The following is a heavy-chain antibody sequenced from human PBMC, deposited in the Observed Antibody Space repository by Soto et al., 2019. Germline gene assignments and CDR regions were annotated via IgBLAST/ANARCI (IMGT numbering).Heavy chain of an antibody. J-gene: IGHJ6*02. D-gene: IGHD3-10*01. CDR2: INHSGST. Sequence: PSEXXXXTCAVYGGSFSGYYWSWIRQPPGKGLEWIGEINHSGSTNYNPSIKSRDTISEDTSKNQFSLKLSSVTAADTAEYYCARGVSEFFGSGSYYNQPSYYYGMDVWGQGTTVTVSS. CDR3: ARGVSEFFGSGSYYNQPSYYYGMDV. CDR1: GGSFSGYY. V-gene: IGHV4-34*01.